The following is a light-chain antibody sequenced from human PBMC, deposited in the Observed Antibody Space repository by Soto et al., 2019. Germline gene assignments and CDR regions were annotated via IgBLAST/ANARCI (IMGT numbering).Light chain of an antibody. CDR3: QQYYSIPYT. Sequence: DIVLTQSPDSLAVYLGERATINCKSSQSVLYSPHNNNYLAWYQQKPGQPPKLLIYWASTRESGVPDRFRGSGSGTDFTLTISSLQAEDVAVYYCQQYYSIPYTFGQGTKLEIK. CDR1: QSVLYSPHNNNY. J-gene: IGKJ2*01. CDR2: WAS. V-gene: IGKV4-1*01.